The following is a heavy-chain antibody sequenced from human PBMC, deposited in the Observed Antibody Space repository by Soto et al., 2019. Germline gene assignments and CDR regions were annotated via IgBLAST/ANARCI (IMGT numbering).Heavy chain of an antibody. CDR2: ISSSSSYI. V-gene: IGHV3-21*01. CDR3: ARELEGPLGEAGETYDFDY. CDR1: GVTFSSYS. D-gene: IGHD4-17*01. Sequence: PGGSLGLSCAASGVTFSSYSMNWVRKAPGKGLEWVSSISSSSSYIYYADSVKGRFTISRDNAKNSLYLQMNSLRAEDTAVYYCARELEGPLGEAGETYDFDYWGQGTLVTVSS. J-gene: IGHJ4*02.